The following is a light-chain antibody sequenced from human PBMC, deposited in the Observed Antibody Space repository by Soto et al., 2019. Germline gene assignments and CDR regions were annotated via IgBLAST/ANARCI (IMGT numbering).Light chain of an antibody. Sequence: IVMMQSPATLSVSPWESFTLSCRASQLFSSNLAWYQHKPGQAPRLLIYGVSTRDTGVPDRFSGSASGTEFTLTISSLQSEDFAVYYCQQYNNWPRTFGQGTRLEI. J-gene: IGKJ5*01. V-gene: IGKV3-15*01. CDR2: GVS. CDR1: QLFSSN. CDR3: QQYNNWPRT.